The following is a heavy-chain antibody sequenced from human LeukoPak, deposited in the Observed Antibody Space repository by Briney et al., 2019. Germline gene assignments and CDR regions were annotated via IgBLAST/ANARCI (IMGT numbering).Heavy chain of an antibody. CDR1: GFTFSSYW. CDR2: INTDGSST. J-gene: IGHJ3*02. D-gene: IGHD1-26*01. Sequence: GGSLRLSCAASGFTFSSYWMHWVRQAPGKGLVWVSRINTDGSSTTYADSVKGRFTISRDNAKNTLYLQMNSLRAEDTAVYYCASESGSYLGAIDICGQGTMVTVSS. V-gene: IGHV3-74*01. CDR3: ASESGSYLGAIDI.